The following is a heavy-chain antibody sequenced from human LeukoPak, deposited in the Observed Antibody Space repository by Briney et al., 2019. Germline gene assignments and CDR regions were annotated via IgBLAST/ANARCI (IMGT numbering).Heavy chain of an antibody. V-gene: IGHV4-4*07. J-gene: IGHJ5*01. CDR3: ARIGGNFPSLDS. D-gene: IGHD4-23*01. CDR1: GGSINNYY. Sequence: SETLSLTCTVSGGSINNYYWSWVRQPAGKGLERIGRIYTTGSTNYTPSLKSRVTMSVDTSKNQFSLKLTSVTAADTAVYYCARIGGNFPSLDSWGQGILVTVSS. CDR2: IYTTGST.